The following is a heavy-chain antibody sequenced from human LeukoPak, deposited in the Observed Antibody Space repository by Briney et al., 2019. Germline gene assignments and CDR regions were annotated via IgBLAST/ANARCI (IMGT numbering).Heavy chain of an antibody. D-gene: IGHD3-3*01. V-gene: IGHV3-66*01. Sequence: GGSLRLSCAASGFTVSRNYMSWVRQAPGKGLEWVSVIYSGGSTYYADSVKGRFTISRDNSKNTLYLQMNSLRAEDTAVYYCAKAPGLGVSRGNLEWLLFLDYWGQGTLVTVSS. CDR2: IYSGGST. CDR3: AKAPGLGVSRGNLEWLLFLDY. J-gene: IGHJ4*02. CDR1: GFTVSRNY.